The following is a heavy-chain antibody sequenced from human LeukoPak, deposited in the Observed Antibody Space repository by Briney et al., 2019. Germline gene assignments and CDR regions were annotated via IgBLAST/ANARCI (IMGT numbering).Heavy chain of an antibody. CDR1: GGSISSYY. CDR3: ARLGGSGAFDY. J-gene: IGHJ4*02. CDR2: IYYSGST. V-gene: IGHV4-59*12. D-gene: IGHD3-10*01. Sequence: SETLSLTCTVSGGSISSYYWSWIRQPPGEGLEWIGYIYYSGSTNYNPSLKSRVTISVDTSKNQFSLKLSSVTAADTAVYYCARLGGSGAFDYWGQGTLVTVSS.